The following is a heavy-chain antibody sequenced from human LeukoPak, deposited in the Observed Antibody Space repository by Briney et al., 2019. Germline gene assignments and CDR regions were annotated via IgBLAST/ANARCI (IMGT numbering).Heavy chain of an antibody. Sequence: PGGSLRLSCAASGFTFSAHSMNWVRKAPGKGLEWVSSFGTRSTSIYYADSVKGRFAISRDNARNSLFLQMNSLRAEDTAVYYCAREYDEAFDIWGQGTMVTVSS. V-gene: IGHV3-21*01. J-gene: IGHJ3*02. CDR3: AREYDEAFDI. CDR1: GFTFSAHS. CDR2: FGTRSTSI. D-gene: IGHD2-8*01.